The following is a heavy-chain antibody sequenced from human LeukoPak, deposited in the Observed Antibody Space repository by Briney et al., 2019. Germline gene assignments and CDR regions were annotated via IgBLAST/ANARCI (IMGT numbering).Heavy chain of an antibody. J-gene: IGHJ4*02. CDR3: TKRRPTGSVTVDEY. V-gene: IGHV3-23*01. Sequence: AGGSLRLSCTTSGFTFSSFTMSWVRQTPEKGLEGVATVNYNSANKWHADSVKGRFTISRDNSKNTLYLQMHSLRVDDTALYYCTKRRPTGSVTVDEYWGQGALVTVSS. CDR1: GFTFSSFT. D-gene: IGHD2-21*02. CDR2: VNYNSANK.